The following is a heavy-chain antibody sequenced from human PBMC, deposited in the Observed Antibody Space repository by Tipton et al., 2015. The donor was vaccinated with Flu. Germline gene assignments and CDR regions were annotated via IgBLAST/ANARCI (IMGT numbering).Heavy chain of an antibody. Sequence: TLSLTCSVSGGSISSTSHFWGWIRQPPWKGLEWVGSVYHSGTTYDNPSLKSRLTMSVDTSKNQFSLKLNSLTAADTAVYYCVRHEGLFGHPDSWGQGALVTVSS. D-gene: IGHD3-16*01. CDR1: GGSISSTSHF. J-gene: IGHJ4*02. V-gene: IGHV4-39*01. CDR2: VYHSGTT. CDR3: VRHEGLFGHPDS.